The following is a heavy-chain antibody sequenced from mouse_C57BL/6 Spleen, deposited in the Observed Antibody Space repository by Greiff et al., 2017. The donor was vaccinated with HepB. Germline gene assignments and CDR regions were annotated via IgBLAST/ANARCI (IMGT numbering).Heavy chain of an antibody. J-gene: IGHJ1*03. V-gene: IGHV1-80*01. CDR3: ARSYDYDESYWYFDV. D-gene: IGHD2-4*01. CDR1: GYAFSSYW. CDR2: IYPGDGDT. Sequence: VKLVESGAELVKPGASVKISCKASGYAFSSYWMNWVKQRPGKGLEWIGQIYPGDGDTNYNGKFKGKATLTADKSSSTAYMQLSSLTSEDSAVYFCARSYDYDESYWYFDVWGTGTTVTVSS.